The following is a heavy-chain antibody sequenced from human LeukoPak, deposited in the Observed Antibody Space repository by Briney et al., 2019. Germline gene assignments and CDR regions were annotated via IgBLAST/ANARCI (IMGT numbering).Heavy chain of an antibody. J-gene: IGHJ4*02. CDR3: ATPLDYYDSSGYHQGGD. V-gene: IGHV1-69*13. CDR1: GGTFSSYA. Sequence: SVKVSCKASGGTFSSYAFSWVRQAPGQGLEWMGGIIPIVGTTNYAQMFQGRVTITADESTSTAYMELSSLRSEDTAVYYCATPLDYYDSSGYHQGGDWGQGTLVTVSS. D-gene: IGHD3-22*01. CDR2: IIPIVGTT.